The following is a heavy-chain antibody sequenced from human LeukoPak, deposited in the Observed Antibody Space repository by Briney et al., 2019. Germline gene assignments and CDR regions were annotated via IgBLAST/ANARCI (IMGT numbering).Heavy chain of an antibody. CDR1: GFSLSTSGMC. Sequence: ESGPTLVNPTQTLTLTCTFPGFSLSTSGMCVSWIRQPPGKALEWLALIYWDDDKRYSPSLKSRLTITKDTSKNQVVLTMTNMDPVDTATYYCAHRGYCSGGSCYVQFDYWGQGTLVTVSS. CDR2: IYWDDDK. V-gene: IGHV2-5*08. CDR3: AHRGYCSGGSCYVQFDY. D-gene: IGHD2-15*01. J-gene: IGHJ4*02.